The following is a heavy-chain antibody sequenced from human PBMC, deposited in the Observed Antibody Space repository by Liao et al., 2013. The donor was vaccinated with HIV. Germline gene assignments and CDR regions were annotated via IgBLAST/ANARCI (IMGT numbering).Heavy chain of an antibody. CDR3: ARGGPGANAEYFQV. V-gene: IGHV4-34*01. J-gene: IGHJ1*01. Sequence: VQLQQWGAGLLKPSETLSLTCAVYGGSFSSYYWSWIRQTPGKGLEWIGEINHRGSSNYNPSLKSRVTISVDTSKNQFALKMRSVTAADTAIYYCARGGPGANAEYFQVWGHGNLVTVSS. D-gene: IGHD4/OR15-4a*01. CDR2: INHRGSS. CDR1: GGSFSSYY.